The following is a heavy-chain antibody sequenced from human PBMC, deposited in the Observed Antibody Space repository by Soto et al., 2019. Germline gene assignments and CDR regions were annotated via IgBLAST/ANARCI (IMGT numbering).Heavy chain of an antibody. CDR3: AKRISSGYSPNDY. J-gene: IGHJ4*02. CDR2: ISGSGDKT. Sequence: PGGSLRLSCAASGFTFGSYTMTWVRQAPGRGLEWVSAISGSGDKTNYADSVKGRFSISRDNSKNTLYLQMNSLRAEDTALYYCAKRISSGYSPNDYWGQGTLVTVSS. CDR1: GFTFGSYT. D-gene: IGHD3-22*01. V-gene: IGHV3-23*01.